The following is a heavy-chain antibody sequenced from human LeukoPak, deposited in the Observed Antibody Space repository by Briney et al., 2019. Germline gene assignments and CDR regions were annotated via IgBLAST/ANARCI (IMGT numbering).Heavy chain of an antibody. J-gene: IGHJ4*02. CDR1: GYTFTSYG. CDR3: ARDGVTTSEGFQVDY. Sequence: ASVKVSCKASGYTFTSYGISWVRQAPGQGLEWMGWISAYNGNTNYAQKLQGRVTMTTDTSTSTAYMGLRSLRSDDTAVYYCARDGVTTSEGFQVDYWGQGTLVTVSS. V-gene: IGHV1-18*01. CDR2: ISAYNGNT. D-gene: IGHD2-21*02.